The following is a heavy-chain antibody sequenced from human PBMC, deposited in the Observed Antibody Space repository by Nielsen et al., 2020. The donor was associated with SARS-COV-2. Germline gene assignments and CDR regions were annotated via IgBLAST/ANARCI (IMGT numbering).Heavy chain of an antibody. V-gene: IGHV3-11*01. CDR2: ISSSGSTI. CDR1: GFTFSDYY. Sequence: GESLKISCAASGFTFSDYYMSWIRQAPGKGLEWVSYISSSGSTIYYADSVKGRFTISRDNAKNSLYLQMNSLRAEDTAVYYCARDLDDFWSGYRPVYWGQGTLVTVSS. D-gene: IGHD3-3*01. CDR3: ARDLDDFWSGYRPVY. J-gene: IGHJ4*02.